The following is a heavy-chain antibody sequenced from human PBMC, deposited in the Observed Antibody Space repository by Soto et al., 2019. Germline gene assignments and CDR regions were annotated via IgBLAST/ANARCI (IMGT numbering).Heavy chain of an antibody. CDR2: TYYRSKWYN. V-gene: IGHV6-1*01. D-gene: IGHD6-19*01. CDR1: GDSVSSNSAA. CDR3: ARESLGSGWYPYYYYGMDV. J-gene: IGHJ6*02. Sequence: QTLSLTCAISGDSVSSNSAAWNWIRQSPSRGLEWLGRTYYRSKWYNDYAVSVKSRITINPDTSKNQFSLQLNSVTPEDTAVYYCARESLGSGWYPYYYYGMDVWGQGTTVTVS.